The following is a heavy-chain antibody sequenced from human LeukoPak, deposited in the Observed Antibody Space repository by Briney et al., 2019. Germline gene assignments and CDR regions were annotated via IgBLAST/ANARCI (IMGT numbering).Heavy chain of an antibody. CDR1: GYTFTSYA. J-gene: IGHJ4*02. Sequence: ASVKVSCKASGYTFTSYAMNWVRQAPGQGLEWMGWINPNSGGTNYAQKFQGRVTITRDTSASTAYMELSSLRSEDTAVYYCARVYDKALDYWGQGTLVTVSS. CDR2: INPNSGGT. D-gene: IGHD3-22*01. CDR3: ARVYDKALDY. V-gene: IGHV1-3*01.